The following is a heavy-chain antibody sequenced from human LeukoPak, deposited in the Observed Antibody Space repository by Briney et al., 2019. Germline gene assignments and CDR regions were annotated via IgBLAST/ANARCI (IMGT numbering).Heavy chain of an antibody. CDR1: GDTFTNYA. CDR2: INAGNGNT. J-gene: IGHJ4*02. D-gene: IGHD5-18*01. CDR3: ARGEPGSDTAMLNYFDY. Sequence: ASVKVSCKAPGDTFTNYAIHWVRQAPGQRLEWMGWINAGNGNTKYSQKFQGRVTITRDTSASTAYMELSSLRSEDTAVYYCARGEPGSDTAMLNYFDYWGQGTLVTVSS. V-gene: IGHV1-3*01.